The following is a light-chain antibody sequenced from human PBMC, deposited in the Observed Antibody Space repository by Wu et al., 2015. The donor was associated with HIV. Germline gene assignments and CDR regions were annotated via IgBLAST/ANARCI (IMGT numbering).Light chain of an antibody. CDR1: QSVSSN. CDR2: GAS. CDR3: QQYGRSSYS. J-gene: IGKJ2*03. V-gene: IGKV3-15*01. Sequence: ATLSCRASQSVSSNLAWYQQKPGQAPRLLIYGASTRATGIPARFSGSGSGTEFTLTISSLQSEDFAVYYCQQYGRSSYSFGQGTKLEIK.